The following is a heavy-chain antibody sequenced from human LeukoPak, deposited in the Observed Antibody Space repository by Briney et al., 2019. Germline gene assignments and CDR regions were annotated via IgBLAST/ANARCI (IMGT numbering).Heavy chain of an antibody. D-gene: IGHD2-2*01. Sequence: ASVKVSCKASGYTFTSYYMHWVREAPGQELEWMGIIDPSGGSTSYAQKFQGRVTMTRDTSTSTVYMELSSLRSEDTAVYYCARRSFWGSSTSCLRANWFDPWGQGTLVIVSS. CDR2: IDPSGGST. CDR1: GYTFTSYY. V-gene: IGHV1-46*01. CDR3: ARRSFWGSSTSCLRANWFDP. J-gene: IGHJ5*02.